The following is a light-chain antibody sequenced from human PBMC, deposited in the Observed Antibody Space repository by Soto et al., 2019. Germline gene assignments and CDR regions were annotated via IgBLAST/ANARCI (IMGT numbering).Light chain of an antibody. CDR3: QQYGSSPRT. CDR1: QSVSNNY. Sequence: EIVVTQSPGTLSLSPGERATLSCRASQSVSNNYLAWYQQKPGQAPRLLIYGASGRPTGIPDRFSGSGSGTDFILTISRLEPEDFVVYYCQQYGSSPRTFGQGTKVEIK. J-gene: IGKJ1*01. V-gene: IGKV3-20*01. CDR2: GAS.